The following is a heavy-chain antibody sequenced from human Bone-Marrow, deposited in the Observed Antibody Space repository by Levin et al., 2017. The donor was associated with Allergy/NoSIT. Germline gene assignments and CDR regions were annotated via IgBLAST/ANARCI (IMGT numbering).Heavy chain of an antibody. CDR3: VRDITYCTGGSCPGDY. CDR2: ISIGGTE. Sequence: GGSLRLSCAASGFTFSGYSMSWIRQAPGKGLEWVSYISIGGTEYYADSVKGRFTISRDNAKNSLYLQMNSLRAEDTAVYYCVRDITYCTGGSCPGDYWGQGTLVTVSS. V-gene: IGHV3-11*01. CDR1: GFTFSGYS. D-gene: IGHD2-15*01. J-gene: IGHJ4*02.